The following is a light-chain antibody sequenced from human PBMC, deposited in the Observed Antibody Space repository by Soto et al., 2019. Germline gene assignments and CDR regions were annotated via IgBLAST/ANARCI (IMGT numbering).Light chain of an antibody. Sequence: EIVLTQSPGTLSLSPGERATLSCRASQSVSSNYLAWYQQKPGRTPRLLIYGASSRAIGIPDRVSGSGSGTDLTLTISRLEPEDFAVYYCQQYGSSSWTFGQGTKVDIK. CDR3: QQYGSSSWT. V-gene: IGKV3-20*01. CDR2: GAS. J-gene: IGKJ1*01. CDR1: QSVSSNY.